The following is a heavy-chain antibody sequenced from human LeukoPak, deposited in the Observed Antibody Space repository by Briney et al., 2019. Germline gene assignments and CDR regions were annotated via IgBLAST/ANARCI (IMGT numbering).Heavy chain of an antibody. CDR1: GYNFDSYW. D-gene: IGHD1-26*01. V-gene: IGHV5-51*01. CDR3: XXXXXXXDTRSGSHLTGLDP. CDR2: IYPGDSDT. Sequence: HGESLKISCEGSGYNFDSYWIAWVRQKAGEGLEWMGIIYPGDSDTRYNPAFQGQVIMSADKSLNTAYLQWSSLKSSDTGIYYCXXXXXXXDTRSGSHLTGLDPWGQGTLVTVSS. J-gene: IGHJ5*02.